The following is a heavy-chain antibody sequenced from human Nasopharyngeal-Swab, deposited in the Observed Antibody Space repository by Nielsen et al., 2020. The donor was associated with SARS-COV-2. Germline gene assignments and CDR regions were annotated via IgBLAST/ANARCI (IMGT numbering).Heavy chain of an antibody. Sequence: ASVKVSCKASGYTFTSYYMHWVRQAPGQGLEWMGLINPSGGSTSYAQKFQGRVTMTRDTSTSTVYMELSSLRSEDTAVYYCARDDYGDYGLRDWYFDLWGRGALVTVSS. CDR1: GYTFTSYY. CDR2: INPSGGST. V-gene: IGHV1-46*01. D-gene: IGHD4-17*01. J-gene: IGHJ2*01. CDR3: ARDDYGDYGLRDWYFDL.